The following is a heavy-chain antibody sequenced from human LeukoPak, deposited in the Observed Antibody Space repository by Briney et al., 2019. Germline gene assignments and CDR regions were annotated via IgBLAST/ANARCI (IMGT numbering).Heavy chain of an antibody. V-gene: IGHV3-7*01. CDR2: IKQDGSEK. D-gene: IGHD5-18*01. CDR1: GFTSTSYW. Sequence: GGSLRLSCAASGFTSTSYWMSWVRQAPGKGLEWVANIKQDGSEKYYVDSVKGRFTISRDNAKNSLYLQMNSLRAEDTVVYYCAREVGYSYGYNWFDPWGQGTLVTVSS. CDR3: AREVGYSYGYNWFDP. J-gene: IGHJ5*02.